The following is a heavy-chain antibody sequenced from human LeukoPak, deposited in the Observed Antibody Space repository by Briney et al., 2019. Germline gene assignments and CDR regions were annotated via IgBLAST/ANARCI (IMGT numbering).Heavy chain of an antibody. Sequence: GSLRLSCAASGFTFSSYWMSWVRQAPGKGLEWIGSIYYSGSTYYNPSLKSRVTISVDTSKNQFSLKLSSVTAADTAVYYCARADSSSSGYAFDIWGQGTMVTVSS. V-gene: IGHV4-39*07. CDR1: GFTFSSYW. CDR3: ARADSSSSGYAFDI. CDR2: IYYSGST. D-gene: IGHD6-6*01. J-gene: IGHJ3*02.